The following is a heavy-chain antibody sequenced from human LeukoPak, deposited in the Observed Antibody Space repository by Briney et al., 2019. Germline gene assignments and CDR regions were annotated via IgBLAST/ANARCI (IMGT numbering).Heavy chain of an antibody. J-gene: IGHJ5*02. CDR3: ARGLHGVPAALKEGHWFDP. V-gene: IGHV4-31*03. CDR1: GGSISSGGYY. D-gene: IGHD2-2*01. CDR2: IYYSGST. Sequence: SETLFLTCTVSGGSISSGGYYWSWIRQHPGKGMEWIGYIYYSGSTYYNPSLKSRVTISVDTSKNQFSLKLSSVTAADTAVYYCARGLHGVPAALKEGHWFDPWGQGTLVTVSS.